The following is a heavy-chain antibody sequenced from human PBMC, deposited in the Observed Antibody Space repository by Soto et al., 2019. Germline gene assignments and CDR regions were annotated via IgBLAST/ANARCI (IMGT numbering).Heavy chain of an antibody. J-gene: IGHJ6*03. V-gene: IGHV1-69*04. CDR3: ARVPVGNYDILTGHPYYYYMDV. CDR2: IIPILGIA. Sequence: SVKVSCKVSGYTLTELSMHWVRQAPGKGLEWMGRIIPILGIANYAQKFQGRVTITADKSTSTAYMELSSLRSEDTAVYYCARVPVGNYDILTGHPYYYYMDVWGKGTTVTVSS. CDR1: GYTLTELS. D-gene: IGHD3-9*01.